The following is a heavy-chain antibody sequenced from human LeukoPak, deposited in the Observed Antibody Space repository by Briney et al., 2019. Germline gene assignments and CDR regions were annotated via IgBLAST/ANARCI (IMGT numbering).Heavy chain of an antibody. CDR2: INPSGGST. CDR3: ARNYGSGSYGLNWFDP. Sequence: ASVKVSCKASGYTFTSYYMHWVRQAPGQGLEWMGIINPSGGSTSYAQKFQGRVTMTRDTSTSTVYMELSSLRSEDTAVYYCARNYGSGSYGLNWFDPWGQGTLATVSS. V-gene: IGHV1-46*01. J-gene: IGHJ5*02. D-gene: IGHD3-10*01. CDR1: GYTFTSYY.